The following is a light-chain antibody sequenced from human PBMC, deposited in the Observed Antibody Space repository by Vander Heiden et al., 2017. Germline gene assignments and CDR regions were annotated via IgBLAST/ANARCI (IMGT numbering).Light chain of an antibody. CDR3: QQDNNWPRT. CDR2: GAS. V-gene: IGKV3-15*01. CDR1: QSVSSN. J-gene: IGKJ2*01. Sequence: EIVMTQSPATLSVSPGERATLSCRASQSVSSNLAWYQQKPGQAPRLLIYGASTRATGIPARFSGSGSGTEFTLTISSRQSEDFAVYYCQQDNNWPRTFGQGTKLEIK.